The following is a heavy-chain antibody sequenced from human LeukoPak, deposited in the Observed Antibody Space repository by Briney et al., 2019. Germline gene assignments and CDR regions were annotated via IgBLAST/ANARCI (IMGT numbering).Heavy chain of an antibody. J-gene: IGHJ4*02. CDR2: IDPSDSNT. Sequence: GASLRISCKGSGSSFTSYWISWGRQLPGRGVEGMGRIDPSDSNTNYSPSFQGHATIPADKSISTAYLQWSSRKASDTAMYYCARLGDDCSSTSCPAYWGQGTLVTVSS. CDR1: GSSFTSYW. D-gene: IGHD2-2*01. V-gene: IGHV5-10-1*01. CDR3: ARLGDDCSSTSCPAY.